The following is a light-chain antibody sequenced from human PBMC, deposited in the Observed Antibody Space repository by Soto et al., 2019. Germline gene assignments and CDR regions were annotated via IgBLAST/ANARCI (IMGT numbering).Light chain of an antibody. CDR3: QQHNDYTAVT. V-gene: IGKV1-5*01. CDR2: DSN. Sequence: DIQMTQSPSTLSASVGDRVTLTCRASQTISSSLAWYQHKPGKAPKLLIFDSNTLQTGVPSRFSGSGFGTEFTLTITGLQPDDFATYYCQQHNDYTAVTFGQGTKVEIK. J-gene: IGKJ2*01. CDR1: QTISSS.